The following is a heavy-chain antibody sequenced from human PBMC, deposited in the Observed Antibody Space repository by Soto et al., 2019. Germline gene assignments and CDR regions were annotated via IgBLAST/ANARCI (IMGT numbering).Heavy chain of an antibody. CDR3: AREYYDSSGYYLIPFDY. Sequence: EVQLVESGGGLVQPGGSLRLSCAASGFTFSSYEMNWVRQAPGKGLEWVSYISSSGSTIYYADSVKGRFTISRDNAKNSLYLQMKSLRAEDTAVYYCAREYYDSSGYYLIPFDYWGQGTLVTVSS. CDR1: GFTFSSYE. J-gene: IGHJ4*02. V-gene: IGHV3-48*03. D-gene: IGHD3-22*01. CDR2: ISSSGSTI.